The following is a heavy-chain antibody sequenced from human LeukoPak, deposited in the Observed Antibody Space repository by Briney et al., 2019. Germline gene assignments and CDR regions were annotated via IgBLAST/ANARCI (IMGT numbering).Heavy chain of an antibody. CDR3: ARQSLVRGIIRWFDP. Sequence: SETLSLTCTVSGGSISSSGYYWGWLRQPPGKGLEWIGSIYYSGSTYYNPSLESRVAISVDTSNNQFSLKLSSVTAADTALYYCARQSLVRGIIRWFDPWGQGTLVTVSS. J-gene: IGHJ5*02. V-gene: IGHV4-39*01. CDR2: IYYSGST. CDR1: GGSISSSGYY. D-gene: IGHD3-10*01.